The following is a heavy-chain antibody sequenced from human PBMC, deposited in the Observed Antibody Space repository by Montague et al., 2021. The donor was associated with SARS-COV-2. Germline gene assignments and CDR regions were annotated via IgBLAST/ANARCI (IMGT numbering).Heavy chain of an antibody. V-gene: IGHV4-4*07. CDR3: ARDPAYCSSTSCYDDAFDI. D-gene: IGHD2-2*01. J-gene: IGHJ3*02. CDR2: IYTSGST. Sequence: SETLSLTCTVSGGSISSYYWSWIRQPAGKGLEWIGRIYTSGSTNYNPSLKSRVTMSVDTSKNQFSLKPSSVTAADTAVYYCARDPAYCSSTSCYDDAFDIWGQGTMVTVSS. CDR1: GGSISSYY.